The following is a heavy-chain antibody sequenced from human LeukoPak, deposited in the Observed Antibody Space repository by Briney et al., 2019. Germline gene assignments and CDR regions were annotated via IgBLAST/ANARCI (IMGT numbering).Heavy chain of an antibody. V-gene: IGHV4-59*12. J-gene: IGHJ4*02. CDR2: IYHSGST. CDR1: GGSISSYY. Sequence: SKTLSLTCTVSGGSISSYYWSWIRQPPGKGLERIGYIYHSGSTYYNPSLKSRVTISVDRSKNQFSLKLSSVTAADTAVYYCARDGPQGQDYWGQGTLVTVSS. CDR3: ARDGPQGQDY.